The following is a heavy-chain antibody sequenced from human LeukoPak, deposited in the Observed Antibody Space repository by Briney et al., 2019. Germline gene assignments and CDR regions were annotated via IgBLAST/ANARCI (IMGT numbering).Heavy chain of an antibody. CDR2: TTADGGGT. V-gene: IGHV3-23*01. D-gene: IGHD3-22*01. CDR3: AKGQIANGYLLRFQY. J-gene: IGHJ4*02. Sequence: PGGSLRLSCAASGFTFSNSAMSWVRQAPGKGLEWVSTTTADGGGTVYADSVRGRFAISRDNSKNTLNLQMNSLTAEDTAVYYCAKGQIANGYLLRFQYWGQGSLVTVSS. CDR1: GFTFSNSA.